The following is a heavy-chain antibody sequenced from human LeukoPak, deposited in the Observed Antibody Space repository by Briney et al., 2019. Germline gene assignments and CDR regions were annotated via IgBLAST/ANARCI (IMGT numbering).Heavy chain of an antibody. D-gene: IGHD3-16*01. CDR1: GSDFATYW. CDR2: IYPADSDT. V-gene: IGHV5-51*01. CDR3: ARTLQSYGHNYFDP. Sequence: GASLKISCKGSGSDFATYWIGWVRQMPGKGLEWVGIIYPADSDTRYSPSFQGHVTISADYSISTACLQWSSLKASDTAIYYCARTLQSYGHNYFDPWGREPWSPSPQ. J-gene: IGHJ5*02.